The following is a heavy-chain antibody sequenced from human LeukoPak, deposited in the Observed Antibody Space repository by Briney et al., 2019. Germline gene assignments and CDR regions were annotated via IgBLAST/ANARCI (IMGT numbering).Heavy chain of an antibody. CDR1: GGSISSGGHL. CDR2: IYYSGST. J-gene: IGHJ5*02. D-gene: IGHD3-22*01. Sequence: SQTLSLTCTVSGGSISSGGHLWSWIRQHPGKGLEWIGYIYYSGSTYYNPSLKSRVTISVDTSKNQFSLRLNSVTAADTAVYYCTRDGPRSSGYPDTWGQGTLVTVSS. CDR3: TRDGPRSSGYPDT. V-gene: IGHV4-31*03.